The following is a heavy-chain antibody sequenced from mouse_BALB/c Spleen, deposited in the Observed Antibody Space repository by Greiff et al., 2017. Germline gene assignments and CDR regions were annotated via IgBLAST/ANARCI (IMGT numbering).Heavy chain of an antibody. J-gene: IGHJ4*01. CDR2: ISYSGST. CDR1: GYSITSDYA. D-gene: IGHD2-2*01. CDR3: ARNYGYGYAMDY. V-gene: IGHV3-2*02. Sequence: VQLKESGPGLVKPSQSLSLTCTVTGYSITSDYAWTWIRQFPGNKLEWMGYISYSGSTSYNPSLKSRISITRDTSKNQFFLQLNSVTTEDTATYYCARNYGYGYAMDYWGQGTSVTVSS.